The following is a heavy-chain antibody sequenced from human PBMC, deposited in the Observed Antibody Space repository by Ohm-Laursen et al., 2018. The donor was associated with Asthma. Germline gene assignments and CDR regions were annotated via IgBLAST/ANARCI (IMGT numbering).Heavy chain of an antibody. D-gene: IGHD5-18*01. CDR1: GYTFTSYD. J-gene: IGHJ6*02. V-gene: IGHV1-8*01. Sequence: ASVKVSCKASGYTFTSYDINWVRQATGQGLEWMGWMNPNSGNTGYAQKFQGRVTMTRNTSISTAYMELSSLRSEGTAVYYCARVNSGIQPFDPDPGGMDVWGQGTTVTVSS. CDR3: ARVNSGIQPFDPDPGGMDV. CDR2: MNPNSGNT.